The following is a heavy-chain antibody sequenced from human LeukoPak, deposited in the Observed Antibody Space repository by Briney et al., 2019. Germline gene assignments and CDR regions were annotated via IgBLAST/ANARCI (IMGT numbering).Heavy chain of an antibody. CDR2: IYYSGST. V-gene: IGHV4-59*08. J-gene: IGHJ6*02. CDR3: ARHLTFGELLHYYYGMDV. Sequence: PSETLSLTCTVSGGSISSYYWSWIRQPPGKGLEWIGYIYYSGSTNYNPSLKSRVTISVDTSKNQFSLKLSSVTAAATAVYYCARHLTFGELLHYYYGMDVWGQGTKVTASS. D-gene: IGHD3-10*01. CDR1: GGSISSYY.